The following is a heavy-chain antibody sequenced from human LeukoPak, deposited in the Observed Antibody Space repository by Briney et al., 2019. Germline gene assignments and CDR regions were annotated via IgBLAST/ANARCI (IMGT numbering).Heavy chain of an antibody. D-gene: IGHD6-19*01. Sequence: SETLSLTCTVSGGSISSSSYYWGWIRQPPGKGLEWIGSIYYSGSTYYNPSLKSRVTISVDTSKNQFSLKLSSVTAADTAVYYCARQGGSGWQDFDCWGQGTLVTVSS. CDR3: ARQGGSGWQDFDC. V-gene: IGHV4-39*01. CDR2: IYYSGST. CDR1: GGSISSSSYY. J-gene: IGHJ4*02.